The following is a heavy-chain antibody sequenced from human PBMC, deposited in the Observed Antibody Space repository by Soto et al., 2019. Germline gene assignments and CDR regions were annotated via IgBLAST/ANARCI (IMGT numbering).Heavy chain of an antibody. CDR3: ARGRLAQWLGTYGMDV. CDR1: GGSFSVYY. V-gene: IGHV4-34*01. CDR2: INNSGST. D-gene: IGHD6-19*01. Sequence: TLSLTCAVYGGSFSVYYWSWIRQPPGKGLEWMGEINNSGSTNYNPSLKPRVTISVDTSKNQFSLKLSSVTAADTAVYYCARGRLAQWLGTYGMDVWGQGTTVTVSS. J-gene: IGHJ6*02.